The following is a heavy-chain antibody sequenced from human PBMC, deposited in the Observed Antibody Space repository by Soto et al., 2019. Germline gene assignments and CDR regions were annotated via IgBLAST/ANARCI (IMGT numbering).Heavy chain of an antibody. CDR3: ARARYFDWFDP. V-gene: IGHV1-46*03. D-gene: IGHD3-9*01. Sequence: QVQLVQSGAEVKKPGASVKVSCKASGYTFTSYYMHWVRQAPGQGLEWMGVINPSGGSTTYAQKFQGRVTMTRDTSTSTVYMELSSLRSEDTAGYYCARARYFDWFDPWGQGTLVTVSS. CDR1: GYTFTSYY. CDR2: INPSGGST. J-gene: IGHJ5*02.